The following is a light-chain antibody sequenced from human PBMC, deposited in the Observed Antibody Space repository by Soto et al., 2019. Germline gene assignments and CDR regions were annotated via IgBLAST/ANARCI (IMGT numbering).Light chain of an antibody. CDR3: QSYDSRLSGVV. Sequence: QLVLTQPPSVSGAPGQRVTISCTGSSSNIGAGYDVHWYQQLPGTAPKLLIYGNNNRPSGVPDRFSGSKSGTLASLAITGLQAEDEADYYCQSYDSRLSGVVFGGGTKLTVL. CDR2: GNN. J-gene: IGLJ2*01. CDR1: SSNIGAGYD. V-gene: IGLV1-40*01.